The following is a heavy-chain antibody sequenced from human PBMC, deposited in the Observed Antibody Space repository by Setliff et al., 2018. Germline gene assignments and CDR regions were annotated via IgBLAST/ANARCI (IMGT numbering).Heavy chain of an antibody. J-gene: IGHJ4*02. D-gene: IGHD1-26*01. Sequence: SETLSLTCTVSGGSINNYYWSWVRQPPGKGLEWLGYISYSGKTNYNPSLKSRVTMSVDTSKNQFSLKVDSVTAADTAVYYCARESGMGEVDYWGQGTLVTVSS. CDR3: ARESGMGEVDY. CDR2: ISYSGKT. CDR1: GGSINNYY. V-gene: IGHV4-59*12.